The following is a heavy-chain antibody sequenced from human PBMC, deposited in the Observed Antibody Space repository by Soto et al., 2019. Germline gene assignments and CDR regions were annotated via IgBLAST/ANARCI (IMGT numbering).Heavy chain of an antibody. CDR1: GFTFSSYS. CDR3: SGGAEVDPGRSWNYYYYGMDV. Sequence: GGSLRLSCAASGFTFSSYSMNWVRQAPGKGLEWVSYISSSSSTIYYADSVKGRFTISRDNAKNSLYLQMNSLRAEDAAVYYCSGGAEVDPGRSWNYYYYGMDVWGQGTTVTVSS. J-gene: IGHJ6*02. D-gene: IGHD2-15*01. CDR2: ISSSSSTI. V-gene: IGHV3-48*04.